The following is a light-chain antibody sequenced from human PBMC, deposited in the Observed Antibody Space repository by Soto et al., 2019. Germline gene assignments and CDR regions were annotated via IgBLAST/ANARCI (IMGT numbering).Light chain of an antibody. CDR1: QNININ. CDR3: QQYGSSPT. Sequence: EIVMTQSPSTLSVSPGDRATLSCRASQNININLSWYQQKPGQAPRLLIYGASSRATGIPDRFSGSGSGTDFTLTISRLEPEDFAVYYCQQYGSSPTFGQGTKVDIK. J-gene: IGKJ1*01. V-gene: IGKV3-20*01. CDR2: GAS.